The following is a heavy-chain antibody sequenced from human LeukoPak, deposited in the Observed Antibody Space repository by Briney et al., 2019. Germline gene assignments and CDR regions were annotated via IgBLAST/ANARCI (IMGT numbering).Heavy chain of an antibody. Sequence: ASVKVSCKASGYTFTGYYMHWVRQAPGQGLEWMGRINPNSGGTNYAQKFQGRVTMTRDTSISTAYMELSRLRSDDTAVYYCARYYYGLGSYPPNLDYWGQGTLVTVSS. CDR2: INPNSGGT. CDR3: ARYYYGLGSYPPNLDY. CDR1: GYTFTGYY. J-gene: IGHJ4*02. D-gene: IGHD3-10*01. V-gene: IGHV1-2*06.